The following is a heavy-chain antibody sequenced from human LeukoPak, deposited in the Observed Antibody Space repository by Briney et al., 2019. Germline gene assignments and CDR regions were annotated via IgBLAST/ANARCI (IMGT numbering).Heavy chain of an antibody. V-gene: IGHV4-34*01. Sequence: SETLSLTCAVYGGSFSGYYWSWIRQPPGKGLEWIGEINHSGSTNYNPSLKSRVTISVDTSKNQFSLKLSSVTAADTAVYYCLPGGYDSSGYYPFDYWGQGTLVTVSS. CDR3: LPGGYDSSGYYPFDY. CDR1: GGSFSGYY. CDR2: INHSGST. J-gene: IGHJ4*02. D-gene: IGHD3-22*01.